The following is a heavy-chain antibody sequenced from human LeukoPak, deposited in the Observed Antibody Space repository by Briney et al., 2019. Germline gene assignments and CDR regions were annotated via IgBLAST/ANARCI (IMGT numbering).Heavy chain of an antibody. CDR1: GFTFSSYG. CDR2: ISYDGSNK. CDR3: AKDFRQLWSYFDY. D-gene: IGHD5-18*01. V-gene: IGHV3-30*18. Sequence: VGSLRLSCAASGFTFSSYGMHWVRQAPGEGLEWVAVISYDGSNKYYADSVKGRFTISRDNSKNTLYLQMNSLRAEDTAVYYCAKDFRQLWSYFDYWGQGTLVTVSS. J-gene: IGHJ4*02.